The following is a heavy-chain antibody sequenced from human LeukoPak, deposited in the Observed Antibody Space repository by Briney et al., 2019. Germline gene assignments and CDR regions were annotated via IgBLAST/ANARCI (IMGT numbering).Heavy chain of an antibody. D-gene: IGHD6-19*01. J-gene: IGHJ4*02. CDR3: ARDRHSSGWYLGKHPNY. CDR1: GFTFSSYG. V-gene: IGHV3-33*01. Sequence: GGSLRLSCAASGFTFSSYGVHWVRQAPGKGLEWVAVIWYDGSNKYYADSVKGRFTISRDNSKNTLYLQMNSLRAEDTAVYYCARDRHSSGWYLGKHPNYWGQGTLVTVSS. CDR2: IWYDGSNK.